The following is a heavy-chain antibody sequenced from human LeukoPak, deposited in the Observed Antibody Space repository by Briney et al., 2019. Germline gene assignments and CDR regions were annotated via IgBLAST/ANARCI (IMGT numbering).Heavy chain of an antibody. Sequence: GGSLRLSCAASGFTFSSYAMHWVRQAPGKGLEWVAVISYDGSNKYYADSVKGRFTISRDNAKNSLYLQMNSLRAEDTAVYYCARPTMTTGYDFDYWGQGTLVTVSS. CDR1: GFTFSSYA. J-gene: IGHJ4*02. CDR3: ARPTMTTGYDFDY. V-gene: IGHV3-30*04. CDR2: ISYDGSNK. D-gene: IGHD4-17*01.